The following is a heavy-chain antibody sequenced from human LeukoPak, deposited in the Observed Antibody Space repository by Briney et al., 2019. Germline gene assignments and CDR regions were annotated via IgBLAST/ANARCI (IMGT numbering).Heavy chain of an antibody. CDR2: ISSSSSTI. V-gene: IGHV3-48*04. CDR1: GFSVSSNY. CDR3: ARGIGRGSGDAFDI. D-gene: IGHD3-3*01. Sequence: GGSLRLSCVASGFSVSSNYMSWVRQAPGKGREGVSYISSSSSTIYYADSVKGRFTISRDNAKNSLYLQMNSLRAEDTAVYYCARGIGRGSGDAFDIWGQGTMVTVSS. J-gene: IGHJ3*02.